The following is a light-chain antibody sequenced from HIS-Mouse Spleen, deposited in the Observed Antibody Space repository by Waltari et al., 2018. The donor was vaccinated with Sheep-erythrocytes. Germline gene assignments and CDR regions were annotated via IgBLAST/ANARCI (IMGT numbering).Light chain of an antibody. CDR1: QGISSY. J-gene: IGKJ2*01. CDR3: QQLNSYPHT. Sequence: DIQLTQSPSFLSASVGDRVTITCRARQGISSYLAWYQQKPGKAPKLLIYAASTLQSGVPSRFSGSGSGTEFTLTISSLQPEDFATYYCQQLNSYPHTFGQGNKLEIK. CDR2: AAS. V-gene: IGKV1-9*01.